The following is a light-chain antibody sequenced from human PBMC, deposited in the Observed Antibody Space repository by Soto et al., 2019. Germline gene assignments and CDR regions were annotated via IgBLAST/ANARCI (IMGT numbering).Light chain of an antibody. CDR1: SSDVGRYNY. J-gene: IGLJ1*01. CDR2: EVN. Sequence: QSALTQPASVSGSPGQSIIISCTGTSSDVGRYNYVSWYQQHPGKAPKLIIYEVNNRPSEISNRFSGYKSANTASLTISGLQAEDEADYYCTSFTSSATYVFGTGTKLTVL. CDR3: TSFTSSATYV. V-gene: IGLV2-14*01.